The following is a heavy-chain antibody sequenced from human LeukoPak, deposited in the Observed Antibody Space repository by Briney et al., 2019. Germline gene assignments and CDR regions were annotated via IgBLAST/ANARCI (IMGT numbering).Heavy chain of an antibody. J-gene: IGHJ6*02. D-gene: IGHD6-13*01. CDR2: NYYSGSA. Sequence: SETLSLTCTVSGGSVSSYFWSWIRQPPGKGLEWIGYNYYSGSASYNPSLKSRVIISLDTSKNQFSLKLNSVTAADTAVYYCAREMGYSTSSLRMDVWGQGTTVTVSS. V-gene: IGHV4-59*02. CDR1: GGSVSSYF. CDR3: AREMGYSTSSLRMDV.